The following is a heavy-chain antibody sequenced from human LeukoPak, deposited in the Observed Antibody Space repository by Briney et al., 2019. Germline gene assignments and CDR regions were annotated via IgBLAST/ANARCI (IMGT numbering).Heavy chain of an antibody. Sequence: SQTLSLTCAITGDSVSSNSAAWDWIRQSPSRGLEWLGRTYYRSKWFNGSAVSVKGRITINPDTSKTQSSLQLNSVSPEDTAVYYCTRSFSGYIDSWGQGTLVTVSS. J-gene: IGHJ4*02. CDR2: TYYRSKWFN. D-gene: IGHD1-26*01. CDR3: TRSFSGYIDS. CDR1: GDSVSSNSAA. V-gene: IGHV6-1*01.